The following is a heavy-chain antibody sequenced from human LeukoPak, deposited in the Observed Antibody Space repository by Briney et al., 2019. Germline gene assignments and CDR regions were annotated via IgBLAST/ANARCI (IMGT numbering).Heavy chain of an antibody. V-gene: IGHV3-30*03. Sequence: PGGSLRLSCADPGFTFSTYIIHWVRQAPGKGLEWVALISNDGTNKYADSVKGRFTISRDNSVDTMFLQMNSLRAEETAVYYCARGILEINSVAFDIWGQGTMVTVSS. CDR2: ISNDGTNK. J-gene: IGHJ3*02. D-gene: IGHD3-3*01. CDR1: GFTFSTYI. CDR3: ARGILEINSVAFDI.